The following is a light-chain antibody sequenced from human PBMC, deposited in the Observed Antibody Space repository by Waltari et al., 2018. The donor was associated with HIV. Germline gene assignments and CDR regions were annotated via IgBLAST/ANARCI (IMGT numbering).Light chain of an antibody. J-gene: IGLJ1*01. V-gene: IGLV2-14*01. Sequence: QSALTQPASVSGSPGQSITISCTGTSSDVGGYNYVSWYQQHPGKAPKLMIYEVSNRPSGVSKRFSGSKSGNTASLTISGLQAEDEADYYCSSYTSSSLGVFGTGTKVTVL. CDR2: EVS. CDR3: SSYTSSSLGV. CDR1: SSDVGGYNY.